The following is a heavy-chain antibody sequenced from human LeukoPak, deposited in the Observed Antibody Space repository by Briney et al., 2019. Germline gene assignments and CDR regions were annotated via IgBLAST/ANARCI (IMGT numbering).Heavy chain of an antibody. V-gene: IGHV3-23*01. CDR2: ISGSGGTT. CDR3: ARDNLDFWSGDHYFDD. CDR1: GFTFSNYA. Sequence: GGSLRLSCAASGFTFSNYAMHWVRQAPGKGLEWVSGISGSGGTTEYADSVKGRFTISKDKSKNTLYLQMNSLRAEDTAVYYCARDNLDFWSGDHYFDDWGQGTLVTVSS. D-gene: IGHD3-3*01. J-gene: IGHJ4*02.